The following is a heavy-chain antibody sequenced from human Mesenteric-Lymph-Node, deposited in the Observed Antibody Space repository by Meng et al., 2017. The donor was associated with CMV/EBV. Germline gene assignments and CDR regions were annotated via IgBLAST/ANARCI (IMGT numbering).Heavy chain of an antibody. V-gene: IGHV3-9*01. CDR3: AKDSCSSTSCYTGLDY. J-gene: IGHJ4*02. CDR1: GFTFDDYV. D-gene: IGHD2-2*02. Sequence: GGSLRLSCAASGFTFDDYVMHWVRQAPGKGLEWVSGISWNSSSIGYADSVKGRFTISRDNAKNSLYLQMNSLRAEDTALYYCAKDSCSSTSCYTGLDYWGQGTLVTVSS. CDR2: ISWNSSSI.